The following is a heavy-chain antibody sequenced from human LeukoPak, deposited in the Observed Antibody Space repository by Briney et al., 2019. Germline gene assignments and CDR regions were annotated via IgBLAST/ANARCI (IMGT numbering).Heavy chain of an antibody. J-gene: IGHJ4*02. CDR3: ARDLPTGTYRAYFDN. CDR2: ISSSGSDI. Sequence: GGSLRLSCAGSGFIFSNYEMNWVRQAPGKGLEWVSYISSSGSDIYYADSVKGRFTISRDDAENSLYLQMNSLRAEDTAVYYCARDLPTGTYRAYFDNWGQGTLVTVSS. CDR1: GFIFSNYE. D-gene: IGHD1-26*01. V-gene: IGHV3-48*03.